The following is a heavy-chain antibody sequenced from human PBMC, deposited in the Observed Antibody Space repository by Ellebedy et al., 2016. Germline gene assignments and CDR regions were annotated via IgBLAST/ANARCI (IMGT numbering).Heavy chain of an antibody. J-gene: IGHJ4*02. CDR2: IYPGDSDT. V-gene: IGHV5-51*01. CDR1: GYNFTDYW. CDR3: ARPHISRAFDY. Sequence: GESLKISXKGSGYNFTDYWIGWVRQMPGKGLEWMGFIYPGDSDTRYSPSFEGQVTISVDKSNSTAYLQWSSLKASDTAIYYCARPHISRAFDYWGQGTLVTVSS.